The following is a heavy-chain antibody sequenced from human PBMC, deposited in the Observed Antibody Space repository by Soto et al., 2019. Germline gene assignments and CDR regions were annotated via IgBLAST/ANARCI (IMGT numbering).Heavy chain of an antibody. CDR3: AREGYCSSTSCYSFDY. CDR2: ISSNGGST. J-gene: IGHJ4*02. D-gene: IGHD2-2*01. V-gene: IGHV3-64*01. CDR1: GFTFSSYA. Sequence: EVQLVESGGGLVQPGGSLRLSCAASGFTFSSYAMHWVRQAPGKGLEYVSVISSNGGSTYYANSVKGRFTISRDNSKNTLYLQMGSLRAEDMAVYYCAREGYCSSTSCYSFDYWGQGTLVTVSS.